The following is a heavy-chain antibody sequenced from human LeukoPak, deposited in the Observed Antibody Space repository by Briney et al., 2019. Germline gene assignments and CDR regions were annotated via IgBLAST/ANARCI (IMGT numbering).Heavy chain of an antibody. D-gene: IGHD3-9*01. V-gene: IGHV4-59*08. CDR3: ARQGYDILTGYIDAFDI. Sequence: PSETLSLTCTVSGGSISSYYWSWIRQPPGKGLEWIGYIPYSGSTNYNPSLKSRVTISIDTSKNQFSLKLRSVTAADTAIYYCARQGYDILTGYIDAFDIRGQGTMVTVSS. CDR1: GGSISSYY. J-gene: IGHJ3*02. CDR2: IPYSGST.